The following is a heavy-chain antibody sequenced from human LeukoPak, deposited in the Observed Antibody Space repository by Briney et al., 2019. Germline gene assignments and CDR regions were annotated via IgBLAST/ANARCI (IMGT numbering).Heavy chain of an antibody. CDR2: IYYSGST. CDR1: GNSISSGYY. J-gene: IGHJ4*02. D-gene: IGHD1-26*01. CDR3: AREKQSGGTPFDY. Sequence: SETLSLTCTVSGNSISSGYYWGWIRQPPGKGLEWIGSIYYSGSTYYNPSLKSRVTISVDTSKNQFSLKLSSVTAADTAVYYCAREKQSGGTPFDYWGQGSLVTVSS. V-gene: IGHV4-38-2*02.